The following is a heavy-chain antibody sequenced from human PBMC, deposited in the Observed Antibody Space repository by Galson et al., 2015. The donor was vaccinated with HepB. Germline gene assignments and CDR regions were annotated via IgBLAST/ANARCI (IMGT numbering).Heavy chain of an antibody. V-gene: IGHV6-1*01. CDR1: GDSVTSHSAV. J-gene: IGHJ6*02. CDR2: TYFRSKWRI. CDR3: AYGSDV. Sequence: CAISGDSVTSHSAVWNWIRQSPSRGLEWLGRTYFRSKWRIDYAMSVKSRITISADTSDNQLSLLLRSVTPEDTAVYYCAYGSDVWGPGTTVIVSS.